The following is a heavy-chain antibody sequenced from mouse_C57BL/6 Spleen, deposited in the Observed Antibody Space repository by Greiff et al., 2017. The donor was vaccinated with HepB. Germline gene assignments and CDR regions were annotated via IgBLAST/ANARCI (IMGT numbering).Heavy chain of an antibody. D-gene: IGHD1-1*01. V-gene: IGHV1-59*01. J-gene: IGHJ4*01. Sequence: QVQLQQPGAELVRPGTSVKLSCKASGYTFTSYWMHWVKQRPGQGLEWIGVIDPSDSYTNYNQKFKGKATLTVDTSYSTADMQLSSLISEDSAVYYFARGYYGSSYVGYAMDYWGQGTSVTVSS. CDR3: ARGYYGSSYVGYAMDY. CDR1: GYTFTSYW. CDR2: IDPSDSYT.